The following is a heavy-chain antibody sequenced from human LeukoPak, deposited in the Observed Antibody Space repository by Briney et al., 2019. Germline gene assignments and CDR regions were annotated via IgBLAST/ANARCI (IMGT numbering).Heavy chain of an antibody. CDR3: AKEVVVVAAHSNDFDY. CDR1: GFTFSNYW. D-gene: IGHD2-15*01. CDR2: IKQDGSEK. J-gene: IGHJ4*02. V-gene: IGHV3-7*03. Sequence: GGSLRLSCAASGFTFSNYWMSWVRQAPGKGLEWVANIKQDGSEKNYVDSVKGRFTISRDNAKNSLYLQMNSLRVEDTAVYYCAKEVVVVAAHSNDFDYWGQGTLVTVSS.